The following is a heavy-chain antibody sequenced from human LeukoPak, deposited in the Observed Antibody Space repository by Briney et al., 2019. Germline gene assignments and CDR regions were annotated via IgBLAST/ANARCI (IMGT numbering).Heavy chain of an antibody. CDR3: VRTPPNWGADY. CDR1: GGSISSSNW. J-gene: IGHJ4*02. CDR2: IYHSGST. D-gene: IGHD7-27*01. V-gene: IGHV4-4*02. Sequence: SETLSLTCAVSGGSISSSNWWSWVRQPPGKGLEWIGEIYHSGSTNYNPSLKSRVTISVDTSRNQFSLKLSSVTAADTAVYYCVRTPPNWGADYWGQGTLVTVSS.